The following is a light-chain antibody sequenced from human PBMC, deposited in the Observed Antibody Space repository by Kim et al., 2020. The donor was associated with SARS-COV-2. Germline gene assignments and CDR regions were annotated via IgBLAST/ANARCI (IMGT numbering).Light chain of an antibody. V-gene: IGLV4-69*01. J-gene: IGLJ1*01. CDR1: SGHSSYA. CDR2: LNSDGSH. CDR3: QTWGTGLWV. Sequence: QLVLTQSPSASASLGASVKLTCTLSSGHSSYAIAWHQQQPEKGPRYLMKLNSDGSHSKGDGIPDRFSGSSSGAERYLTISSLQSEDEADYYCQTWGTGLWVFGTGTKVTVL.